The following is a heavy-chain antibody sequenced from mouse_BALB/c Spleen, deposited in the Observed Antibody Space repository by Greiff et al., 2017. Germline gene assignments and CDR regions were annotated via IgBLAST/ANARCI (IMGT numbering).Heavy chain of an antibody. CDR2: INPGSGGT. CDR3: ARRRGNYDGYYLYYIDY. V-gene: IGHV1-54*03. D-gene: IGHD2-3*01. J-gene: IGHJ2*01. CDR1: GYAFTNYL. Sequence: QVQLQQSGAELVRPGTSVKVSCKASGYAFTNYLIEWVKQRPGQGLEWIGVINPGSGGTNYNEKFKGKATLTADKSSSTAYMQLSSLTSDDSAVYFCARRRGNYDGYYLYYIDYWGQGTTLTVSS.